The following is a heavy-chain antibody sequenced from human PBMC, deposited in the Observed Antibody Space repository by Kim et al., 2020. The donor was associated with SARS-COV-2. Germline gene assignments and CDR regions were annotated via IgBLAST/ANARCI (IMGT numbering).Heavy chain of an antibody. CDR3: AKDLTAARTRIVYYYYGMDV. CDR1: GFTFSSYG. V-gene: IGHV3-30*18. Sequence: GGSLRLSCAASGFTFSSYGMHWVRQAPGKGLEWVAVISYDGSNKYHADSVKGRFTISRDNSKNTLYLQMNSLRAEDTAVYYCAKDLTAARTRIVYYYYGMDVWGQGTTVTVSS. CDR2: ISYDGSNK. J-gene: IGHJ6*02. D-gene: IGHD6-6*01.